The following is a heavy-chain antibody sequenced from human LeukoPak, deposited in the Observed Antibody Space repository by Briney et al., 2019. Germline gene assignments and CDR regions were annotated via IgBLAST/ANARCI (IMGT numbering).Heavy chain of an antibody. CDR2: IYSGGST. Sequence: SGGSLRLSCAASGFTVSSNYMSWVRQAPGKGLEWVSVIYSGGSTYYADSVKGRFTVSRDNSKNTLYLQMNSLRAEDTAVYYCARTTPEVGALWHFDYWGQGTLVTVSS. D-gene: IGHD1-26*01. CDR1: GFTVSSNY. CDR3: ARTTPEVGALWHFDY. J-gene: IGHJ4*02. V-gene: IGHV3-53*01.